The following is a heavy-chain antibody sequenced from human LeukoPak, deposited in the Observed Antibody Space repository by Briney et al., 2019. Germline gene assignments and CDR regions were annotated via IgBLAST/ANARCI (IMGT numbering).Heavy chain of an antibody. CDR3: ARHWMATTFDY. CDR2: IYDSGST. V-gene: IGHV4-59*08. D-gene: IGHD5-24*01. J-gene: IGHJ4*02. Sequence: SETLSLTCTVSGGSFSSYYWSWIRQPPGRGLEWIGYIYDSGSTNYNPSLKSRVTMSVDTSKNQFSLKLTSVTAADTAVYYCARHWMATTFDYWGQGTLVTVSS. CDR1: GGSFSSYY.